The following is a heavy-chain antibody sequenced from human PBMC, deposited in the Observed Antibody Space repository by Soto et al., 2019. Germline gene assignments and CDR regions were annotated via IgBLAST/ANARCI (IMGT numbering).Heavy chain of an antibody. CDR3: ARAYLTYNFIPYGMDV. CDR2: ISYDGSNK. D-gene: IGHD1-1*01. Sequence: GSLRLSCAASGFTFRNYVIHWVRQAPGKGLEWVAVISYDGSNKYYADSVKGRFTMSRDNSKVYLQMNTLRAEDTAVYYCARAYLTYNFIPYGMDVWGQGTTVTVSS. CDR1: GFTFRNYV. J-gene: IGHJ6*02. V-gene: IGHV3-30-3*01.